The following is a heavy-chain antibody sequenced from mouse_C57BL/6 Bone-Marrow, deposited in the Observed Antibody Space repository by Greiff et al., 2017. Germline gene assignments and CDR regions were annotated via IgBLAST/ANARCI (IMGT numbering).Heavy chain of an antibody. CDR2: INPDSSTI. J-gene: IGHJ4*01. Sequence: EVKLLESGGGLVQPGGSLKLSCAASGIAFSRYWMSWVRRAPGKGLEWIGEINPDSSTINYAPSLKDKFNISRDNAKNTLYLQMSKVRSADTALYYCARRGYDDYYLYAMDYGGQGTSVTGSA. CDR1: GIAFSRYW. CDR3: ARRGYDDYYLYAMDY. D-gene: IGHD2-3*01. V-gene: IGHV4-1*01.